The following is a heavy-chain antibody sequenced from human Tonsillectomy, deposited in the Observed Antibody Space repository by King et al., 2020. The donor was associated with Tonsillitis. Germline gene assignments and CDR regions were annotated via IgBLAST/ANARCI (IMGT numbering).Heavy chain of an antibody. CDR1: GFTFSDYY. Sequence: VQLVESGGGLVKPGGSLRLSCAASGFTFSDYYMSWIRQAPGKGLEWVSYISSSGSTIYYADSVKGRFTISRDNAKNSLYLQMNRLRAEDTAVYYCARDCRQFKGELSLTPPDYWGQGTLVTVSS. CDR2: ISSSGSTI. V-gene: IGHV3-11*01. J-gene: IGHJ4*02. D-gene: IGHD3-16*02. CDR3: ARDCRQFKGELSLTPPDY.